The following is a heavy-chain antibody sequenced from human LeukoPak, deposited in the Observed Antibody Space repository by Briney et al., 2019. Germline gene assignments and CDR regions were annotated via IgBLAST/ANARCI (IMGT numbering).Heavy chain of an antibody. CDR1: GFTFSTYA. CDR3: ARVQSTVRGIQGPFDL. D-gene: IGHD3-10*01. V-gene: IGHV3-64*01. Sequence: GGSLRLSCAASGFTFSTYAMHWVRQAPGKGLEYVSAIKDNGGGTYYASSVQGRFTVSRDNSRSTLYLQMDSLRPDDMAIYYCARVQSTVRGIQGPFDLWGQGTLVTVS. J-gene: IGHJ4*02. CDR2: IKDNGGGT.